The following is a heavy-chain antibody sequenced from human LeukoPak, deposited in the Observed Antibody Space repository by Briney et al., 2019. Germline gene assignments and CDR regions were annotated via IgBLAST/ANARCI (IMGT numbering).Heavy chain of an antibody. V-gene: IGHV4-39*01. CDR2: IYYSGST. CDR1: GGSISSSSYY. Sequence: SETLSLTCTVSGGSISSSSYYWGWIRQPPGKGLEWIGSIYYSGSTYYNPSLKSRVTISVDTSKNQFSLKLSSVTAADTAVYYCARAFWSGGWFDPWGQGTLVTVSS. D-gene: IGHD3-3*01. J-gene: IGHJ5*02. CDR3: ARAFWSGGWFDP.